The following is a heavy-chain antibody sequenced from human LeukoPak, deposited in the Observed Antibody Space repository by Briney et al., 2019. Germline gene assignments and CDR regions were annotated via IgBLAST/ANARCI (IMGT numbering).Heavy chain of an antibody. V-gene: IGHV4-59*08. CDR2: IYYSGST. CDR3: ARRGSGRYYFDY. CDR1: GGSISSYY. Sequence: PSETLSLTCTVSGGSISSYYWSWIRQPPGKGLEWIGYIYYSGSTNYNPSLKSRVTISVDTSKNQFSLKLSSVTAADTAVYYCARRGSGRYYFDYWGQGTLVTVSS. D-gene: IGHD6-19*01. J-gene: IGHJ4*02.